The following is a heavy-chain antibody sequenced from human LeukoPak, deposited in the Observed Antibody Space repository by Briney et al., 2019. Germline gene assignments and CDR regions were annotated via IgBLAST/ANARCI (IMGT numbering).Heavy chain of an antibody. Sequence: GESLKIFCKGSGYSFTSYWIGWVRQVPGKGLEWMGIIYPGDSDTRDSPSFQVQLTISAHKSISTAYLQWSSLKASDTAMYYCARRGDGYVYWGQGTLVTVSS. V-gene: IGHV5-51*01. CDR1: GYSFTSYW. D-gene: IGHD5-24*01. J-gene: IGHJ4*02. CDR2: IYPGDSDT. CDR3: ARRGDGYVY.